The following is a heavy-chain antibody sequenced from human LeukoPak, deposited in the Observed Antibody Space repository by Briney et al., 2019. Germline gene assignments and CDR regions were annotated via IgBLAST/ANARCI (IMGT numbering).Heavy chain of an antibody. CDR3: ARDRFPRYYYDSSGYGKFDY. D-gene: IGHD3-22*01. Sequence: ASVKVSCKASGYTFTSYGISWVRQAPGQGLEWMGGFTAYNGNTNYAQKLQGRVTMTTDTSTSTAYMELRSLRSDDTAVYYCARDRFPRYYYDSSGYGKFDYWGQGTLVTVSS. V-gene: IGHV1-18*01. CDR1: GYTFTSYG. J-gene: IGHJ4*02. CDR2: FTAYNGNT.